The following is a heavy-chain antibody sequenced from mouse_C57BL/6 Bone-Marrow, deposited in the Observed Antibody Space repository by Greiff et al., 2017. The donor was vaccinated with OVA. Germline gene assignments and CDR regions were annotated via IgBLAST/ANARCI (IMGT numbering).Heavy chain of an antibody. J-gene: IGHJ2*01. CDR3: ARSARAPYDYDGPHYYFDY. D-gene: IGHD2-4*01. CDR2: IDPSDSET. CDR1: GYTFTSYW. V-gene: IGHV1-52*01. Sequence: QVQLQQPGAELVRPGSSVKLSCKASGYTFTSYWMHWVKQRPIQGLEWIGNIDPSDSETHYNQKFKDKATLTVDKSSSTAYMQLSSLTSEDSAVYYCARSARAPYDYDGPHYYFDYWGQGTTLTVSS.